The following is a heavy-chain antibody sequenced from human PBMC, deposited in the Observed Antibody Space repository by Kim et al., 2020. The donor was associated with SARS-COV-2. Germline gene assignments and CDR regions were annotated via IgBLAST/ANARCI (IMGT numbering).Heavy chain of an antibody. J-gene: IGHJ6*02. Sequence: VKGRFTISRDNAKNSLYLQMNSLRAEDTAVYYCARDSSGWGVMGDYGMDVWGQGTTVTVSS. V-gene: IGHV3-11*04. D-gene: IGHD6-19*01. CDR3: ARDSSGWGVMGDYGMDV.